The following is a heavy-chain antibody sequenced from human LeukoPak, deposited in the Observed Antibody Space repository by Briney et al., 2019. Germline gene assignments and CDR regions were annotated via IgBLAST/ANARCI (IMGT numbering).Heavy chain of an antibody. V-gene: IGHV3-74*01. CDR1: GFTFSSYW. CDR3: VRGNDCGGPHY. J-gene: IGHJ4*02. D-gene: IGHD2-21*01. Sequence: QTGGSLRLSCAASGFTFSSYWMHWVRQAPGKGLVWVSRIDRDGSRINYADSVKGRFTISRDNGKNTLFLQMNSLRAEDAAVYYCVRGNDCGGPHYWGQGTLVTVSS. CDR2: IDRDGSRI.